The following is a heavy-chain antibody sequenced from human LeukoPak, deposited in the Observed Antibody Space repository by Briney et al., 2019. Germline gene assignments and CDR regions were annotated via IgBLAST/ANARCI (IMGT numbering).Heavy chain of an antibody. CDR1: GGSFSGYY. V-gene: IGHV4-34*01. D-gene: IGHD2-2*01. Sequence: SETLSLTCAVYGGSFSGYYWCWIRQPPGKGLEWIGEINHSGSTNYNPSLKSRVTISVDTSKNQFSLKLSSVTAADTAVDYCARGGNDCRSTSCQDYWGQGTLVTGFS. J-gene: IGHJ4*02. CDR3: ARGGNDCRSTSCQDY. CDR2: INHSGST.